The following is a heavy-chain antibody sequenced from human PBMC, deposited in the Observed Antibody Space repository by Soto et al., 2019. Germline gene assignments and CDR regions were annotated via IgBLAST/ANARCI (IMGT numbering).Heavy chain of an antibody. J-gene: IGHJ4*02. V-gene: IGHV3-21*01. CDR3: ARDQPGYSYGYGLGY. Sequence: PGGSLGLSCEASGFTFRNYGMNWVRQAPGKGLEWVSSISISGSTIYYADSVKGRFTISRDNAKNSLYLQMNSLRAEDTAVYYCARDQPGYSYGYGLGYWGQGTLVTVSS. CDR1: GFTFRNYG. D-gene: IGHD5-18*01. CDR2: ISISGSTI.